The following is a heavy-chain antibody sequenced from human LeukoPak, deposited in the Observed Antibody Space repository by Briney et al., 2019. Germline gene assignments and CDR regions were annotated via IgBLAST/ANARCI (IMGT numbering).Heavy chain of an antibody. CDR1: GGSISSGGYS. Sequence: PSETLSLTCAVSGGSISSGGYSWSWIRQPPGKGLEWIGYIYHSGSTYYNPSLKSRVTISVDRSKNQFSLKLSSVTAADTAVYYCARGIRYQNWFDPWGQGTLVTVSS. J-gene: IGHJ5*02. V-gene: IGHV4-30-2*01. CDR2: IYHSGST. CDR3: ARGIRYQNWFDP. D-gene: IGHD2-2*01.